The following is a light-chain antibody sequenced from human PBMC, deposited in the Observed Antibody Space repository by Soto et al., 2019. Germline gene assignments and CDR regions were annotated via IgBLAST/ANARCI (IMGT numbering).Light chain of an antibody. CDR3: QHRRNWHIT. V-gene: IGKV3-11*01. J-gene: IGKJ5*01. CDR2: DAS. CDR1: QSVSNY. Sequence: EIVLTQFPATLSLSPGERATLSCRASQSVSNYLAWYRQKPGQAPRLLIYDASNRATVIPARFSGSGSGTDFSLTISKLESEDFAVYYCQHRRNWHITSCQGTRLDIK.